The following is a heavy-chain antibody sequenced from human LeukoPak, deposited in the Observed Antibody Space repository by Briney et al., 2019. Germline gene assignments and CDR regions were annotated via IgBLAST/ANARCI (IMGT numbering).Heavy chain of an antibody. J-gene: IGHJ4*02. D-gene: IGHD1-1*01. Sequence: GGSLRLSCAASGFIFSTYGMHWVRQAPGKGLEWVAFIQFDGSEKFYADSVKGRFTISRDNSKNTLYLQMNSLRPEDTSVYYCAEDQKLQPFHYWGQGTLVTVSS. CDR1: GFIFSTYG. CDR3: AEDQKLQPFHY. CDR2: IQFDGSEK. V-gene: IGHV3-30*02.